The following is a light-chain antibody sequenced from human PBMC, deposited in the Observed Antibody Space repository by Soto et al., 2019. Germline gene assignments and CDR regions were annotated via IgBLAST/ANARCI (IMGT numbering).Light chain of an antibody. Sequence: QSVLTQPRSVSGSPGQSVTISCTGTSSDVGGYNYVSWYQQYSGKAPKVMIYDVSKRPSGVPHRFSGSKSGNTASLTISGLKAEDEAEYYFCSYADSKTFGFGTGTKVTVL. V-gene: IGLV2-11*01. CDR1: SSDVGGYNY. CDR3: CSYADSKTFG. J-gene: IGLJ1*01. CDR2: DVS.